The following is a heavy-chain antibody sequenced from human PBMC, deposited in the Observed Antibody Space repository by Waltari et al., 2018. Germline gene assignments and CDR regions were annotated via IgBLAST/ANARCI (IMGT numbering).Heavy chain of an antibody. J-gene: IGHJ5*02. Sequence: QLHLQESGPGLVKPSETLSLTCTVSGGSISSSSYHWGWIRQPPGKGLEWIGSIFYTGSTYSSPSLISRVTTAMDTSKNQFSLKLSSVTAADTAVYYCARVWGSYRSTLGWFDPWGQGTLVTVSS. CDR1: GGSISSSSYH. CDR3: ARVWGSYRSTLGWFDP. D-gene: IGHD3-16*02. V-gene: IGHV4-39*01. CDR2: IFYTGST.